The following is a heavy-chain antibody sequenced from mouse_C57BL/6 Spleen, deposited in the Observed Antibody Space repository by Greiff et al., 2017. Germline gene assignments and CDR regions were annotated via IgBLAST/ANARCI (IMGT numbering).Heavy chain of an antibody. CDR2: IYPGDGDT. V-gene: IGHV1-80*01. D-gene: IGHD2-2*01. J-gene: IGHJ3*01. CDR3: ARNYGYDRDLFAY. Sequence: VQLQQSGAELVKPGASVKISCKASGYAFSSYWMNWVKQRPGKGLEWIGKIYPGDGDTNYNGKFKGKATLTADKSSSTAYMQLSSLTSEDSAVYFCARNYGYDRDLFAYWGQGTLVTVSA. CDR1: GYAFSSYW.